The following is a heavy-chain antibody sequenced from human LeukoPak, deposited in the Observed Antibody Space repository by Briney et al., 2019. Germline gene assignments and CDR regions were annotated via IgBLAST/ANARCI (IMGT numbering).Heavy chain of an antibody. Sequence: PSETLSLTCTVSGGSISSGGYYWSWLRRHPGKGLEWIGYIYYSGSTYYNPSLKSRVTISVDTSKNQFSLKLSSVTAADMAVYYCARSDFYYGAGTWGQGTLVTVSS. V-gene: IGHV4-31*03. CDR2: IYYSGST. J-gene: IGHJ5*02. CDR1: GGSISSGGYY. D-gene: IGHD4-17*01. CDR3: ARSDFYYGAGT.